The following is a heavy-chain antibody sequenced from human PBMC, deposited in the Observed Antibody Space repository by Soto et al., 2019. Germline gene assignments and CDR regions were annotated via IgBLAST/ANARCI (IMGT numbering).Heavy chain of an antibody. CDR2: ISSSSRDI. D-gene: IGHD3-16*01. V-gene: IGHV3-21*01. J-gene: IGHJ6*02. Sequence: PGGSLRLSYAASGFTFSTYTINWVRQAPGKGLEWVASISSSSRDIFYADSVKARFTVSRDNANSSVDLQMNSLRVGDTAIYYCARGSWGGDGIDVWGQGTTVTVSS. CDR3: ARGSWGGDGIDV. CDR1: GFTFSTYT.